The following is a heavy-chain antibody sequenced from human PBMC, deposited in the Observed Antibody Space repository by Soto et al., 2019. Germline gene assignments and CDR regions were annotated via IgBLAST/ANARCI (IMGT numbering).Heavy chain of an antibody. CDR2: ISSYTGNT. J-gene: IGHJ4*02. CDR1: GYTFTNYG. CDR3: ARVEDYFDSSGFAH. V-gene: IGHV1-18*04. D-gene: IGHD3-22*01. Sequence: QVQLVQSGAEGKKPGASVKVSCKASGYTFTNYGITWVRQAPGQGLEWMGWISSYTGNTKYAQNFQDRVTMTIDTYTSTAYLELGSLGSDDAALYYCARVEDYFDSSGFAHWGQGTLVTVSS.